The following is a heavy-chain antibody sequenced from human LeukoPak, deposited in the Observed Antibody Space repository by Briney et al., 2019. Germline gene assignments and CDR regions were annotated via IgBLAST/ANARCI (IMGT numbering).Heavy chain of an antibody. CDR1: GGSISSGGYY. J-gene: IGHJ3*02. V-gene: IGHV4-31*03. CDR3: ARDPGRDAFDI. Sequence: PSETLSLTCTVSGGSISSGGYYWSWIRQHLGKGLEWIGYIYYSGSTYYNPSLKSRVTISVDTSKNQFSLKLSSVTAADTAVYYCARDPGRDAFDIWGQGTTVTVSS. CDR2: IYYSGST.